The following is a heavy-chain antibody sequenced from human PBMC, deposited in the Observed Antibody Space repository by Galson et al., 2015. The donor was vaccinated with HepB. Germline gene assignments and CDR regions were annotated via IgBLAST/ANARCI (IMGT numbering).Heavy chain of an antibody. Sequence: CAISGDSVSSNSAAWNWIRQSPSRGLEWLGRTYYRSKWYNDYAVSVKSRITINPDTSKNQFSLQLNSVTPEDTAVYYCAREALPNWNYVVSKYYFDYWGQGTLVTVSS. D-gene: IGHD1-7*01. CDR1: GDSVSSNSAA. V-gene: IGHV6-1*01. CDR2: TYYRSKWYN. CDR3: AREALPNWNYVVSKYYFDY. J-gene: IGHJ4*02.